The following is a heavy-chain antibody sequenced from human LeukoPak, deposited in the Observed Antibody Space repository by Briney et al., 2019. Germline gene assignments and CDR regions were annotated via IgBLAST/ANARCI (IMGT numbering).Heavy chain of an antibody. CDR1: GFSFSSYG. J-gene: IGHJ4*02. Sequence: PGGSLRLSCVASGFSFSSYGMHWVRQPPGKGLEWVAVIWYDGTNENYADSVKGRFTISRDNFKNTLYLQMNNLRADDTAVFYCASHGGLWGQGTLVTVSS. V-gene: IGHV3-33*01. CDR2: IWYDGTNE. CDR3: ASHGGL. D-gene: IGHD5-12*01.